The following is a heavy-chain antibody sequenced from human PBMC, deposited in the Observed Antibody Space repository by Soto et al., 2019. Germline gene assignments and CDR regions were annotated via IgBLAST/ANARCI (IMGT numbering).Heavy chain of an antibody. CDR1: GGSFSGYY. Sequence: SETLSLTCAVYGGSFSGYYWSWIRQPPGKGLEWIGEINHSGSTNYNPSLKSRVTISVDTSKNQFSLKLSSVAAADTAVYYCARGVAWQLWPRGRVWFDPWGQGTLVTVSS. V-gene: IGHV4-34*01. D-gene: IGHD5-18*01. J-gene: IGHJ5*02. CDR2: INHSGST. CDR3: ARGVAWQLWPRGRVWFDP.